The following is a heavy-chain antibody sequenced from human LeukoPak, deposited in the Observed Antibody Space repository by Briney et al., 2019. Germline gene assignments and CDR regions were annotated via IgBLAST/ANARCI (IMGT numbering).Heavy chain of an antibody. CDR3: AKEFYSDYVWGSYRYMFDY. Sequence: GGTLRLSCAASGFTFSSYGMSWVRQAPGKGLEWVSAISGSGGSTYYADSVKGRFTISRDNSKNTLYLQMNSLRAEDTAVYYCAKEFYSDYVWGSYRYMFDYWGQGTLVTVSS. CDR1: GFTFSSYG. CDR2: ISGSGGST. J-gene: IGHJ4*02. D-gene: IGHD3-16*02. V-gene: IGHV3-23*01.